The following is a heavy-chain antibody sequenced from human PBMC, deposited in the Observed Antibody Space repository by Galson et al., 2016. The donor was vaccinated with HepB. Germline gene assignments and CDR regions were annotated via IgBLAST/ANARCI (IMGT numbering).Heavy chain of an antibody. V-gene: IGHV1-8*01. CDR1: EYTFSNYD. D-gene: IGHD2-15*01. CDR3: ARETRGGTMSKVMDV. J-gene: IGHJ6*02. Sequence: SVKVSCKASEYTFSNYDINWVRQATGQGPEYMGRINPRSGNTGYAQKFQDRVTMTRNTAITTAYMELSSLTSEDTAVYYCARETRGGTMSKVMDVWGQGTTVTVS. CDR2: INPRSGNT.